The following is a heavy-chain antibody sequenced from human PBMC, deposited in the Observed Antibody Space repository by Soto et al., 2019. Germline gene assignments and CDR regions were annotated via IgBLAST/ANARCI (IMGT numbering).Heavy chain of an antibody. CDR2: IYYSGST. CDR1: GGSVSSGSYY. Sequence: QVQLQESGPGLVKPSETLSLTCTVSGGSVSSGSYYWSWIRQPPGKGLEWIGYIYYSGSTNYNPSLKGRVTISVDTSKNQFSLKLSSVTAADTAVYYCARLDSSGPCVDYWGQGTLVTVSS. D-gene: IGHD3-22*01. J-gene: IGHJ4*02. V-gene: IGHV4-61*01. CDR3: ARLDSSGPCVDY.